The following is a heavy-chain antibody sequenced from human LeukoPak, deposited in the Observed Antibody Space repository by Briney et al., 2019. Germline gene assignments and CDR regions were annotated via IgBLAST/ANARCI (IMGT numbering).Heavy chain of an antibody. CDR3: AREVGDFWSGNAFDI. J-gene: IGHJ3*02. D-gene: IGHD3-3*01. CDR2: IKQDGSEK. CDR1: GFTFSSYW. Sequence: RGSLRLSCAASGFTFSSYWMGWVRQAPGKGLEWVANIKQDGSEKYYVDSVKGRFTISRDNAKNSLYLQMNSLRAEDTAVYYCAREVGDFWSGNAFDIWGQGTMVTVSS. V-gene: IGHV3-7*01.